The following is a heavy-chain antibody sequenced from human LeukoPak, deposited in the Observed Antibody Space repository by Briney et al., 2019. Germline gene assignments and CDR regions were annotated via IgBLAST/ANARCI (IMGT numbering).Heavy chain of an antibody. J-gene: IGHJ6*03. Sequence: SETLSLTCTVSGGSISSYYWSWIRQPAGKGLEWIGRIYTSGCTNYNPSLKSRVTMSVDTSKNQFSLKLSSVTAADTAVYYCARDLGVSSSWYIPTSYYMDVWGKGTTVTVSS. CDR2: IYTSGCT. V-gene: IGHV4-4*07. D-gene: IGHD6-13*01. CDR1: GGSISSYY. CDR3: ARDLGVSSSWYIPTSYYMDV.